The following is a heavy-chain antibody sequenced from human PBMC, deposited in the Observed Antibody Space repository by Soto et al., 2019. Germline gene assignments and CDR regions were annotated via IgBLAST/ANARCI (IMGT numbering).Heavy chain of an antibody. D-gene: IGHD6-19*01. CDR2: ISGTAGKT. CDR1: GFIFTRYA. Sequence: PGGSLRLSCAGSGFIFTRYAMAWVRQVPGKGLEWLAGISGTAGKTYYLDSVKGRFTISRDTSRNTVFLQMNSLRADDTAIYFCAGRTVASSWTSDIWGQGTMVTVSS. CDR3: AGRTVASSWTSDI. V-gene: IGHV3-23*01. J-gene: IGHJ3*02.